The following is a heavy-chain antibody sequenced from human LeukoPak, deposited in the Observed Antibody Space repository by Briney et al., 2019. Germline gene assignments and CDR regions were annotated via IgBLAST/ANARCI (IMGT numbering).Heavy chain of an antibody. D-gene: IGHD1-26*01. V-gene: IGHV4-34*01. J-gene: IGHJ4*02. CDR3: AKDPDNSGTYWVYFDY. Sequence: SETLSLTCAVYGGSFSGYYWSWIRQPPGKGLEWIGEINHSGSTNYNPSLKSRVTISVDTSKNQFSLKLSSVTAADTAVYYCAKDPDNSGTYWVYFDYWGQGTLVTVSS. CDR2: INHSGST. CDR1: GGSFSGYY.